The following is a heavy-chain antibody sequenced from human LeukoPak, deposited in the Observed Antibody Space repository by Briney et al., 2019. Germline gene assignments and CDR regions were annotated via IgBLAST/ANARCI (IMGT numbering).Heavy chain of an antibody. CDR1: GFTFSSYS. J-gene: IGHJ5*02. CDR2: ISSSSSYI. CDR3: AKQASNDFWSGYPENWFDP. D-gene: IGHD3-3*01. V-gene: IGHV3-21*01. Sequence: GGSLRLSCAASGFTFSSYSMNWVRQAPGKGLEWVSSISSSSSYIYYADSVKGRFTISRDNAKNSLYLQMNSLRAEDTAVYYCAKQASNDFWSGYPENWFDPWGQGTLVTVSS.